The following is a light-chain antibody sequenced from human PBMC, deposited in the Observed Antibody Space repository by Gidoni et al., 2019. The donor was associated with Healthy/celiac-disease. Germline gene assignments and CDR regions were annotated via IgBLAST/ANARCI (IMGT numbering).Light chain of an antibody. J-gene: IGKJ4*01. CDR1: QSVSSY. CDR3: QKRSNWLT. CDR2: DAS. V-gene: IGKV3-11*01. Sequence: EIVLTQSPATLSLSPGERATLSCRASQSVSSYLAWYQQKPGQAPRLLIYDASNRATGIPARFSGSGFGTDFTLTISSLEHEDFAVYYCQKRSNWLTFGGGTKVEIK.